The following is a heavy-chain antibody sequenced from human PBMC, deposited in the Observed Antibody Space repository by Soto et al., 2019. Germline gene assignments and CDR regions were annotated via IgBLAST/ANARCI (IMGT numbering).Heavy chain of an antibody. D-gene: IGHD3-10*01. Sequence: QVQLVESGGGVVQPGRSLRLSCAASGFTFSNYGMHWVRQAPGKGLEWVALISYDGSNKYYVDSVKGRSTISRDNSKNTLYLQMNSLRPEDTAVYYCAKDLYHGSGSPTNWFAPGGQGTRVSVS. CDR3: AKDLYHGSGSPTNWFAP. CDR2: ISYDGSNK. J-gene: IGHJ5*02. V-gene: IGHV3-30*18. CDR1: GFTFSNYG.